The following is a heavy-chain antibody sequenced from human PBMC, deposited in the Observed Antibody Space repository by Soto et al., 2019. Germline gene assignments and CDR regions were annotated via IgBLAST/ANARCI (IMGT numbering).Heavy chain of an antibody. V-gene: IGHV3-23*01. D-gene: IGHD6-19*01. Sequence: GGSLRLSCAASGFTFSSYAMSWVRQAPGKGLEWVSAISGSGGSTYYADSVKGRFTISRDNSKNTLYLQMNSLRAEDTAVDYCAKTNVSSGSNWFDPWGQGTLVTVSS. CDR3: AKTNVSSGSNWFDP. CDR2: ISGSGGST. CDR1: GFTFSSYA. J-gene: IGHJ5*02.